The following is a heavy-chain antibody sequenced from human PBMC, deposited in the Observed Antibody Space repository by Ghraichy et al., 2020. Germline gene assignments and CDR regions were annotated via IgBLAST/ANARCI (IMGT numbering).Heavy chain of an antibody. Sequence: GGSLRLSCAASGFTFDDYAMHWVRQAPGKGLEWVSGISWNSGSIGYADSVKGRFTISRDNAKNSLYLQMNSLRAEDTALYYCAKDIGSGYYYEVVGFDYWGQGTLVTVSS. CDR1: GFTFDDYA. CDR2: ISWNSGSI. V-gene: IGHV3-9*01. D-gene: IGHD3-22*01. CDR3: AKDIGSGYYYEVVGFDY. J-gene: IGHJ4*02.